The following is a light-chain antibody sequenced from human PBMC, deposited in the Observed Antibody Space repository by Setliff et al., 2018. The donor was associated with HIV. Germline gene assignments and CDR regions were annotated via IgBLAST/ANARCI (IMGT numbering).Light chain of an antibody. V-gene: IGLV2-14*01. CDR3: SSYTSKNTVV. Sequence: QSVLTQPASVSGSPGQSITISCTGTSSDVGGYHYVSWYQQDPGKAPKLMIYEVSNRPSGVSIRFSGSKSGNTASLTISGLQAEDEADYYCSSYTSKNTVVFGGGTQLTVL. CDR1: SSDVGGYHY. CDR2: EVS. J-gene: IGLJ3*02.